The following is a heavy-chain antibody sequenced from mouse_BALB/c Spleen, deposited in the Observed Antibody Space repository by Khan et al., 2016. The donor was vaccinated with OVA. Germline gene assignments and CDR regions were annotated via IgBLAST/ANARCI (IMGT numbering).Heavy chain of an antibody. CDR1: GFTFSGFG. D-gene: IGHD2-3*01. Sequence: EVELVESGGGLVQTGGSRKLSCAASGFTFSGFGMHWVRQTPEKGLEWIAYISDGSNTIYYADTVKGRFTIYRDTPKNTLFLQMTSLRSEGTAMYYCARTGYYEFDYWGQGTTLTVSS. V-gene: IGHV5-17*02. J-gene: IGHJ2*01. CDR2: ISDGSNTI. CDR3: ARTGYYEFDY.